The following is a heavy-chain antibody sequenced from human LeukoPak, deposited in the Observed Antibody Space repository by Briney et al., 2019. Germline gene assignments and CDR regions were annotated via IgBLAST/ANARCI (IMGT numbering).Heavy chain of an antibody. Sequence: PGGSLRLSCAASGFTFSSYRMNWVRQAPGKGLEWVSYISTSSTTIYYADSVKGRFTISRDNAKNSLYPQMNNLRAEDTAVYYCASELAYYFDSWGQGTLVTVSS. CDR3: ASELAYYFDS. D-gene: IGHD2-21*01. J-gene: IGHJ4*02. CDR1: GFTFSSYR. V-gene: IGHV3-48*04. CDR2: ISTSSTTI.